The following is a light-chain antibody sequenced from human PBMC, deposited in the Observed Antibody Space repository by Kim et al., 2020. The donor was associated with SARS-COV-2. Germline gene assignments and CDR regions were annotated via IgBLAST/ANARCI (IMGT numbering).Light chain of an antibody. CDR1: SSDIGAYKY. CDR3: CSYAGSYTLV. Sequence: GQSVTISCTGTSSDIGAYKYVSWYQQYPGKAPTLIIYDVSERPSGVPDRFSGSKSGTTASLHISGLQAEDEADYHCCSYAGSYTLVFGGGTQLTVL. J-gene: IGLJ3*02. CDR2: DVS. V-gene: IGLV2-11*03.